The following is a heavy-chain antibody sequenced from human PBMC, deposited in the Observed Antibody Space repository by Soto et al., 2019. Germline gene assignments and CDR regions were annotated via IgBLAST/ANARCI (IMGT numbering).Heavy chain of an antibody. CDR2: IIPVFQTA. V-gene: IGHV1-69*01. D-gene: IGHD2-15*01. CDR3: ARGGSGETWFNEF. CDR1: GGLFSSYP. Sequence: QEQLVQSGAEVKKPGSSVKVSCKASGGLFSSYPISWVRQVPGQGLEWMGGIIPVFQTAYYTQRFQGRVTITADESTNTAYMELSSLRSEDTAIYYCARGGSGETWFNEFWGQGTLVTVSS. J-gene: IGHJ4*02.